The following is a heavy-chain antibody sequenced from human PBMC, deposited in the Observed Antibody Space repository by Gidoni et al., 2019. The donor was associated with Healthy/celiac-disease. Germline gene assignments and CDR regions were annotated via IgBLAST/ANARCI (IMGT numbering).Heavy chain of an antibody. J-gene: IGHJ3*02. CDR2: MNHSGST. CDR1: GVAFSGYY. CDR3: ARGRRSPRLALGVHAFDI. V-gene: IGHV4-34*01. Sequence: QVQLQQRGAGLFKASETLPLTSAVYGVAFSGYYWSWIRQPPGKGLEWFGEMNHSGSTNYNPTLKSRVTILVDTSKNQFSLKLSSVTASDTAVYDCARGRRSPRLALGVHAFDIWCQGTMVTVSS. D-gene: IGHD7-27*01.